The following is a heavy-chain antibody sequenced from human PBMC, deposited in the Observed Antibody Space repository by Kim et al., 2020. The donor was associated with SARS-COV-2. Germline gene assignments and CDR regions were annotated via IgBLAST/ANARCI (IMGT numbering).Heavy chain of an antibody. J-gene: IGHJ4*02. CDR3: ASSYGSGSYAPVDY. V-gene: IGHV1-3*01. Sequence: SPKFQARSTITRDTPASTAYMQLSSLRSEDTAVYYCASSYGSGSYAPVDYWGQGTLVTVSS. D-gene: IGHD3-10*01.